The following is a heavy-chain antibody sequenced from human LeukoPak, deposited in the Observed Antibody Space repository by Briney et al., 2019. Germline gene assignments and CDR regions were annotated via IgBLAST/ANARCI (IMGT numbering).Heavy chain of an antibody. V-gene: IGHV1-46*01. D-gene: IGHD3-10*01. J-gene: IGHJ4*02. CDR2: INPSGGST. CDR1: GYTFTSYY. Sequence: ASVKVSCKASGYTFTSYYMHWVRQAPGQGLEWMGIINPSGGSTSYAQKFQGRVTMTEDTSTDTAYMELSSLGSEDTAVYYCASITMVRGVIWYYFDYWGQGTLVTVSS. CDR3: ASITMVRGVIWYYFDY.